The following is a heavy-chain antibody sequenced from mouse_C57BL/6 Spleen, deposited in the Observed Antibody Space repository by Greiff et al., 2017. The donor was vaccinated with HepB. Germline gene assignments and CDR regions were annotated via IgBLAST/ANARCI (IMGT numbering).Heavy chain of an antibody. V-gene: IGHV1-50*01. CDR3: ARGGNYYGSSDWYFDV. Sequence: VKLQQPGAELVKPGASVKLSCKASGYTFTSYWMQWVKQRPGQGLEWIGEIDPSDSYTNYNQKFKGKATLTVDTSSSTAYMQLSSLTSEDSAVYYCARGGNYYGSSDWYFDVWGTGTTVTVSS. D-gene: IGHD1-1*01. J-gene: IGHJ1*03. CDR2: IDPSDSYT. CDR1: GYTFTSYW.